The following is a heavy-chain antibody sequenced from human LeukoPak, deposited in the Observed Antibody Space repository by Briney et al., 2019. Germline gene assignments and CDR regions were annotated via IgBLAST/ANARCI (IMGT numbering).Heavy chain of an antibody. CDR3: AGGSYRYTVTRGAFDI. CDR1: GFTFSSYA. V-gene: IGHV3-23*01. J-gene: IGHJ3*02. CDR2: ISGSGGST. Sequence: GGSLRLSCAASGFTFSSYAMSWVRQAPGKGLEWVSAISGSGGSTYYADSVKGRFTISRDNSKNTLYLQMNSLRAEDTAVYYCAGGSYRYTVTRGAFDIWGQGTMVTVSS. D-gene: IGHD3-16*02.